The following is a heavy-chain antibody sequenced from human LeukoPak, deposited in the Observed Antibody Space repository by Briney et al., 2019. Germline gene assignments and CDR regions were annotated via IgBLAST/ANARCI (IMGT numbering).Heavy chain of an antibody. J-gene: IGHJ2*01. D-gene: IGHD2-15*01. CDR2: ISAYNGNT. CDR3: ARDPIVVVVAATPDGWYFDL. V-gene: IGHV1-18*01. Sequence: GASVKVSCKASGYTFTSYGISWVRQAPGQGLEWMGWISAYNGNTNYAQKLQGRVTMTTDTSTSTAYMELRSLRSDDTAVYYCARDPIVVVVAATPDGWYFDLWGCGTLVTVSP. CDR1: GYTFTSYG.